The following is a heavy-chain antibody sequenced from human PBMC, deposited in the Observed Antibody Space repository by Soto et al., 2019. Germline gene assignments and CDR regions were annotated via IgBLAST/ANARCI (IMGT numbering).Heavy chain of an antibody. CDR1: GYSFTSYW. CDR3: ARWSPSGYYSPGYYFDY. Sequence: PGESLKISCKGSGYSFTSYWIGWVRQMPGKGLEWMGIIYPGDSDTRYSPSFQGQVTISADKSISTAYLQWSSLKASDTAMYYCARWSPSGYYSPGYYFDYWGQGTLVTVSS. V-gene: IGHV5-51*01. CDR2: IYPGDSDT. D-gene: IGHD3-22*01. J-gene: IGHJ4*02.